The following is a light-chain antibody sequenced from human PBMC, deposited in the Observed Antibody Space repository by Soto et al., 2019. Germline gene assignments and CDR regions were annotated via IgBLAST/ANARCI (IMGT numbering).Light chain of an antibody. J-gene: IGKJ4*01. CDR1: KGISKS. Sequence: DIQVTKSPSSLSESVGDRVTITCRASKGISKSLAWYQQKPGKVPKLLIYTASTLQSGVPSRFSGSGSGTDFTLTISSLQPEDVATYYCQQYNSYPLTFGGGTKVEIK. V-gene: IGKV1-27*01. CDR2: TAS. CDR3: QQYNSYPLT.